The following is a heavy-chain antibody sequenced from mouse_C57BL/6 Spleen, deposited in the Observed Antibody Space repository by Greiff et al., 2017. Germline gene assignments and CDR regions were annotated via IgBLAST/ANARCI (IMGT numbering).Heavy chain of an antibody. J-gene: IGHJ2*01. CDR1: GYTFTDYY. V-gene: IGHV1-26*01. CDR2: INPNNGGT. Sequence: EVQLQQSGPELVKPGASVKISCKASGYTFTDYYMNWVKQSHGKSLEWIGDINPNNGGTSYNQKFKGKATLTVDKSSSTAYMELRSLTSEDSAVYYCAKAGYFDYWGQGTTLTDSS. CDR3: AKAGYFDY.